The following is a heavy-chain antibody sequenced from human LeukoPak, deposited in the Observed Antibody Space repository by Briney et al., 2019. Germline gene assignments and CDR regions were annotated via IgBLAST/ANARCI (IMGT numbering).Heavy chain of an antibody. Sequence: SETLSLTCTVSGYSISSGYYWGWIRPPPGKGLEWIGSIYHSGSTYYNPSLKSRVTISVETSKNQFSLKLSSVTAADTAVYYCARDKGTSYLSSFDYWGQGTLVTVSS. CDR2: IYHSGST. CDR3: ARDKGTSYLSSFDY. J-gene: IGHJ4*02. V-gene: IGHV4-38-2*02. CDR1: GYSISSGYY. D-gene: IGHD6-6*01.